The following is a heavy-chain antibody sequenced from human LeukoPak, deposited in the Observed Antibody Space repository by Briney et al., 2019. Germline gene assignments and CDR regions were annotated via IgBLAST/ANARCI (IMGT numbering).Heavy chain of an antibody. CDR1: GYTLTSPH. V-gene: IGHV1-46*01. J-gene: IGHJ4*02. CDR2: INCGDGYT. Sequence: ASVKVSCKASGYTLTSPHAHWVRQAPGQGLEWMGIINCGDGYTNYAQKFQGRVSVTSDTSTSTIYMELSSLRAEDTAIYYCARDRGGSYSIDYWGQGTLVTVSS. D-gene: IGHD1-26*01. CDR3: ARDRGGSYSIDY.